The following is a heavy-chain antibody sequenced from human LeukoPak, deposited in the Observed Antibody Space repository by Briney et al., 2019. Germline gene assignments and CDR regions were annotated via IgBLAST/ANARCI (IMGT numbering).Heavy chain of an antibody. Sequence: PSETLSLTCTVSGGSISSSSYSWGWIRQPPGKGLEWIGSIYYSGSTYYNPSLKSRVTISVDTSKNQFSLKLSSVTAADTAVYYCARLGVGGYDFWSGGLDGSWGQGTLVTVSS. CDR3: ARLGVGGYDFWSGGLDGS. CDR2: IYYSGST. D-gene: IGHD3-3*01. V-gene: IGHV4-39*01. J-gene: IGHJ5*02. CDR1: GGSISSSSYS.